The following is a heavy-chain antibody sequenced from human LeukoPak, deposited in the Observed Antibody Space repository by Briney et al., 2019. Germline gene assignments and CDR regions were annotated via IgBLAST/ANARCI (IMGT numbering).Heavy chain of an antibody. CDR2: IYYSGST. CDR1: GGSISSSSYY. D-gene: IGHD3-3*01. Sequence: SETLSLTCTVSGGSISSSSYYWGWLRQPPGKGLEWIGSIYYSGSTYYNPSLKSRVTISVDTSKNQFSLKLSSVTAADTAVYYRARATKEGESVLRFLEWLLPYFDYWGQGTLVTVSS. CDR3: ARATKEGESVLRFLEWLLPYFDY. J-gene: IGHJ4*02. V-gene: IGHV4-39*07.